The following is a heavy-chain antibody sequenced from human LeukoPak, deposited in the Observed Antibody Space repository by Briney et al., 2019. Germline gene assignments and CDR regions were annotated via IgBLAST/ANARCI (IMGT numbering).Heavy chain of an antibody. V-gene: IGHV1-18*01. D-gene: IGHD5-12*01. J-gene: IGHJ5*02. Sequence: ASVKVSCKASGYTFTSYGISWVRQAPGQGLEWMGWISAYNGNTNYAQKLQGRVTMTTDTSTSTAYMELRSLKSDDTAVYYCARDIGGIVATKNSSFDPWGQGTLVTVSS. CDR2: ISAYNGNT. CDR3: ARDIGGIVATKNSSFDP. CDR1: GYTFTSYG.